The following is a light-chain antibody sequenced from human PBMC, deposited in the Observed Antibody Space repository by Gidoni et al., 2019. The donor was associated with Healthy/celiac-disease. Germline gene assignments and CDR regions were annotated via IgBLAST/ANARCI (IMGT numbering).Light chain of an antibody. CDR2: GAS. J-gene: IGKJ2*01. Sequence: EMVMTQSPATLSVSPGDRATLSCRASQRVSSNLAWYQQKPGQAPRLLIYGASTRATGIPARFSGSGSGTEFTLTISSLQSEDFAVYYCQQYNNWPYTFXQXTKLEIK. V-gene: IGKV3-15*01. CDR3: QQYNNWPYT. CDR1: QRVSSN.